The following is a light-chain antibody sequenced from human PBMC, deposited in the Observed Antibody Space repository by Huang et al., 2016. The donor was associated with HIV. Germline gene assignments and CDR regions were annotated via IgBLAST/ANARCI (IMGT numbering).Light chain of an antibody. V-gene: IGKV3-15*01. J-gene: IGKJ1*01. CDR1: QRISSN. CDR3: QQYDNWPPWT. Sequence: EVVMTQSPATLSVSPGERATLSCRASQRISSNLAWYQQKPGQAPRLLIFRTSLRATGVPARCSGSGSGTEFTLTISSLQSEDFAIYYCQQYDNWPPWTFGQGTKVEIK. CDR2: RTS.